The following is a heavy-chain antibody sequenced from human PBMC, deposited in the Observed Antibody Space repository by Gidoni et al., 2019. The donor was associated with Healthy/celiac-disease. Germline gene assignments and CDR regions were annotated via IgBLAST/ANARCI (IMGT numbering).Heavy chain of an antibody. D-gene: IGHD1-20*01. CDR2: IYYSGIT. V-gene: IGHV4-39*01. Sequence: QLQLQESGPGLVKPSETLSLTCTVSGDSISSSNYYWGWIRQPPGKGLEWIGTIYYSGITYYNPSLKSRVTISVDTSKNQFSLRLSSVTATDTAVYYCARRNITGPFDYWGQGTLVTVSS. J-gene: IGHJ4*02. CDR1: GDSISSSNYY. CDR3: ARRNITGPFDY.